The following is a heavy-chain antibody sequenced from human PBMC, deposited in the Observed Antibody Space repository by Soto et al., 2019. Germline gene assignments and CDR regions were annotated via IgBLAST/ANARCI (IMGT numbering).Heavy chain of an antibody. J-gene: IGHJ5*02. Sequence: GGSLRLSCAASGFTFSSYGMHWVRQAPGKGLEWVAVISYDGSNKYYADSVKGRFTISRDNSKNTLYLQMNSLRAEDTAVYYCAKNFESTSLLLAPAFDPWGQGTLVTVSS. D-gene: IGHD2-2*01. V-gene: IGHV3-30*18. CDR3: AKNFESTSLLLAPAFDP. CDR2: ISYDGSNK. CDR1: GFTFSSYG.